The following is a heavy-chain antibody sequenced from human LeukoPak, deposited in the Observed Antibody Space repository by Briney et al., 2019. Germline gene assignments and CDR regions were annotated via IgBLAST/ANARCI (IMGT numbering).Heavy chain of an antibody. J-gene: IGHJ4*02. D-gene: IGHD3-16*01. CDR3: ARDRGGYFDY. Sequence: PGGSLRLSCSASGFTFSTYAMHWVRQAPGKGLEWEALIWYDGSNTYYADSVKGRFTISRDNSKNTLYLQMNSLRAEDTAVYYCARDRGGYFDYWGQGTLVTVSS. V-gene: IGHV3-33*08. CDR1: GFTFSTYA. CDR2: IWYDGSNT.